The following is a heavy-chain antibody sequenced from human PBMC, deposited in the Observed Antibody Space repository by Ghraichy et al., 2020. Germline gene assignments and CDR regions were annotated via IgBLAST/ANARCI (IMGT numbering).Heavy chain of an antibody. D-gene: IGHD1-26*01. CDR3: SSYLVGGPSGSYSDY. Sequence: SETLSLTCTVSGGSISSGGYYWSWIRQHPGKGLEWIGYIYYSGSTYYNPSLKSRVTISVDTSKNQFSLKLSSVTAADTAVYYWSSYLVGGPSGSYSDYWGQGTLVTVSS. V-gene: IGHV4-31*03. J-gene: IGHJ4*02. CDR2: IYYSGST. CDR1: GGSISSGGYY.